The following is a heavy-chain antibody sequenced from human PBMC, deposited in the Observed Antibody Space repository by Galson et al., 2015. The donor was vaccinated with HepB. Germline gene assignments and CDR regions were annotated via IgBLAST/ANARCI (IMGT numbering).Heavy chain of an antibody. J-gene: IGHJ4*02. V-gene: IGHV3-11*05. CDR3: ARGGCSDYENFFDY. CDR1: GFTFSDYY. Sequence: SLRLSCAASGFTFSDYYMSWIRQAPGKGLEWLAYISTSGSHTSDADSVKGRFTISRDNAKNSLYLQMNSLRADDTALYYCARGGCSDYENFFDYWGQGTLLTVSS. CDR2: ISTSGSHT. D-gene: IGHD5-12*01.